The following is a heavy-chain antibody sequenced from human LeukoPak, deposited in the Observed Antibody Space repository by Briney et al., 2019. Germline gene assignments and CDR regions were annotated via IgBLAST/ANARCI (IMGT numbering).Heavy chain of an antibody. Sequence: GGSLRLSCAASDFTFSTYNMNWVRQAPGEGLEWVSSITTTRSDIYYADSVKGRFTISRDNAKNSLYLQMNSLRAEDTAVYYCARERHSTSWHYYMDVWGKGTTVTVSS. CDR1: DFTFSTYN. J-gene: IGHJ6*03. CDR3: ARERHSTSWHYYMDV. V-gene: IGHV3-21*01. CDR2: ITTTRSDI. D-gene: IGHD6-6*01.